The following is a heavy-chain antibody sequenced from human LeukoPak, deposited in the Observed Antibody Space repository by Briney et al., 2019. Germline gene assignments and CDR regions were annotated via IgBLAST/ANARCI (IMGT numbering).Heavy chain of an antibody. J-gene: IGHJ3*02. CDR1: GFTFSNHD. CDR3: ARGGNYFGSGTYPFPLDI. Sequence: GGSLRLSCAASGFTFSNHDMHWVRQATGKGLEWVSAIGTGGDTYYAASVKGRFTISRENARSSLYLQMNSLRVGDTAVYYCARGGNYFGSGTYPFPLDIWGQGTMVTVSS. V-gene: IGHV3-13*01. CDR2: IGTGGDT. D-gene: IGHD3-10*01.